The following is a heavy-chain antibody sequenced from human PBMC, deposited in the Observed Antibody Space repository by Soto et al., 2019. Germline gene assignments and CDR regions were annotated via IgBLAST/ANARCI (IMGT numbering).Heavy chain of an antibody. D-gene: IGHD2-2*02. V-gene: IGHV1-3*01. CDR1: GYTFTSYA. CDR3: AVVVVPAAIPYFDY. Sequence: ASVKVSCKVSGYTFTSYAMHWVRQAPGQRLEWMGWINAGNGNTKYSQKFQGRVTITRDTSASTAYMELSSLRSEDTAVYYCAVVVVPAAIPYFDYWGQGTLVTVSS. CDR2: INAGNGNT. J-gene: IGHJ4*02.